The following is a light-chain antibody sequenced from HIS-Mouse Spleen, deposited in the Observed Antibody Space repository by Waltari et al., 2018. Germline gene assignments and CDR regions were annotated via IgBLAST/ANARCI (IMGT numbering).Light chain of an antibody. V-gene: IGKV3-20*01. CDR2: GAS. Sequence: EIVLTQSPGTLSLSPGERATLSCRASQSVSSSYLAWYQQKPGQAPRLLIYGASSRATGIPDRFSGSGSGTDFTLTMSRLEPEDFAVYYCQQYGSSSALTFGGGTKVEIK. CDR3: QQYGSSSALT. CDR1: QSVSSSY. J-gene: IGKJ4*01.